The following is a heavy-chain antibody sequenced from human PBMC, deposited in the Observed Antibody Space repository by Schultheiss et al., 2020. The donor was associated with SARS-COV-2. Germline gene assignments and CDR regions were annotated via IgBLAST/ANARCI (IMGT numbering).Heavy chain of an antibody. V-gene: IGHV3-74*01. CDR2: INSDGSST. CDR1: GFTFSSYW. J-gene: IGHJ3*02. CDR3: ARDMTTVTIDAFDI. Sequence: GESLKISCAASGFTFSSYWMHWVRQAPGKGLVWVSRINSDGSSTSYADSVKGRFTISRHNSKNTLYLQMNSLRAEDTAVYYCARDMTTVTIDAFDIWGQGTMVTVSS. D-gene: IGHD4-17*01.